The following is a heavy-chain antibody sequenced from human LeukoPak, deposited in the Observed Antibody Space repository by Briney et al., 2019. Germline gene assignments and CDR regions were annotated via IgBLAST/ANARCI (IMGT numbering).Heavy chain of an antibody. CDR2: MSSSGDHT. V-gene: IGHV3-23*02. D-gene: IGHD3-22*01. CDR3: ASLVFDSSGYSYFDY. Sequence: PGGSLRLSCAASGFTFSSYGMSWVRQAPGKGLEWVSAMSSSGDHTYYGDSVKGRFTISRDNSKNTLYLQMNSLRAEDTAVYYCASLVFDSSGYSYFDYWGQGTLVTVSS. J-gene: IGHJ4*02. CDR1: GFTFSSYG.